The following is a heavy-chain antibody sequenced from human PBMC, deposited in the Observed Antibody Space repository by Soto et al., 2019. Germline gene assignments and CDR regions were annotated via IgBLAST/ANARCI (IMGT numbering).Heavy chain of an antibody. V-gene: IGHV4-34*01. CDR2: INHSGST. D-gene: IGHD3-10*01. CDR3: ARAGMVRGVIFGY. J-gene: IGHJ4*02. CDR1: GDSIISGGYY. Sequence: SETLSLTCTVSGDSIISGGYYWSWIRQPPGKGLEWIGEINHSGSTNYNPSLKSRVTISVDTSKNQFSLKLSSVTAADTAVYYCARAGMVRGVIFGYWGQGTLVTVSS.